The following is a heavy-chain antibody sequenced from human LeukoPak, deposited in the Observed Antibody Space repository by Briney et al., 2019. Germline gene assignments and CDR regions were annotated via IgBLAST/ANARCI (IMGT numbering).Heavy chain of an antibody. J-gene: IGHJ3*02. CDR1: GYSFTSYW. CDR2: IYPGDSDT. CDR3: AGQDIVVVATATRAFYI. D-gene: IGHD2-15*01. V-gene: IGHV5-51*01. Sequence: GEALKISCTGSGYSFTSYWIAWLRPMPRKGLEWMRIIYPGDSDTRYSTSFQGQVTISADKSIRTAYLQWNNLKASDTAMYYCAGQDIVVVATATRAFYIWGQGTMVTVSS.